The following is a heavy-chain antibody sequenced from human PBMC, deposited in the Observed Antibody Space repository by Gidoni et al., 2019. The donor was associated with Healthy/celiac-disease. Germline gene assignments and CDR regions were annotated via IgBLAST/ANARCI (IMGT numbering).Heavy chain of an antibody. CDR2: IKSKTDGGTK. J-gene: IGHJ4*02. D-gene: IGHD1-26*01. Sequence: EVQLVESGGGLVKPGGSLRLSCAASGFTFSNALMSWVRQAPGKGLEWGGRIKSKTDGGTKEYAATGKGRFNNSREDSKNKLYLEMNSLKNEETGVDYWTTGAMGATIPHFDYGGQGTLVTVSS. V-gene: IGHV3-15*01. CDR1: GFTFSNAL. CDR3: TTGAMGATIPHFDY.